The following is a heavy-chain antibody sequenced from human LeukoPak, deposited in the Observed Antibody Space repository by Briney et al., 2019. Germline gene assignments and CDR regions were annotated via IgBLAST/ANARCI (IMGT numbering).Heavy chain of an antibody. Sequence: SQTLSLTCAISGDSVSSNSAAWNWIRQSPSRGLEWLRRTYYRSKWYNDYAVSVKSRITINPDTSKNQFSLQLNSVTPEDTAVYYCARETNAPPSYTTTSFDYWGQGTLVTVSS. CDR3: ARETNAPPSYTTTSFDY. J-gene: IGHJ4*02. CDR1: GDSVSSNSAA. V-gene: IGHV6-1*01. CDR2: TYYRSKWYN. D-gene: IGHD3-16*01.